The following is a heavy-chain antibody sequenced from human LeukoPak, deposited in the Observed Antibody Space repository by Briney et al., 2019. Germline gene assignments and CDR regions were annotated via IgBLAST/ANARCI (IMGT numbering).Heavy chain of an antibody. J-gene: IGHJ4*01. CDR1: GGSISSGNW. D-gene: IGHD2-2*01. Sequence: SETLSLTCVVSGGSISSGNWWSWVRQPPGKGLEWIGDIHFSGSTNYNPSLKSRVTISVDESQNHFSLKLDSVTVADTAVYFCAREVPASQGNFDYWGQGTLVTVSS. V-gene: IGHV4-4*02. CDR3: AREVPASQGNFDY. CDR2: IHFSGST.